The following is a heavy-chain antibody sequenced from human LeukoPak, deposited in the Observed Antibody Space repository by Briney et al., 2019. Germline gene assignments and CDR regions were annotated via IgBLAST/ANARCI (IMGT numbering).Heavy chain of an antibody. CDR1: GGSISSSSYY. CDR3: ARQDDFWSGYYYY. Sequence: PSETLSLTCTVSGGSISSSSYYWGWIRQPPGKGLEWTGSIYYSGSTYYNPSLKSRVTISVDTSKNQFSLKLSSVTAADTAVYYCARQDDFWSGYYYYWGQGTLVTVSS. CDR2: IYYSGST. J-gene: IGHJ4*02. D-gene: IGHD3-3*01. V-gene: IGHV4-39*01.